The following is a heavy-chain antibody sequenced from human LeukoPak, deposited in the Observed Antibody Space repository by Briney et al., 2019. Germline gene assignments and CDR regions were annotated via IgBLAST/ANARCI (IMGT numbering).Heavy chain of an antibody. Sequence: GGSLRLSCAASGFTFDDYAMHWVRQAPGKGLEWVSGISWNSGGIGYADSVKGRFTISRDNAKNSLYLQMNSLRAEDTALYYCVKDIGGYSSSWYRGVDAFDIWGQGTMVTVSS. D-gene: IGHD6-13*01. CDR3: VKDIGGYSSSWYRGVDAFDI. V-gene: IGHV3-9*01. CDR1: GFTFDDYA. J-gene: IGHJ3*02. CDR2: ISWNSGGI.